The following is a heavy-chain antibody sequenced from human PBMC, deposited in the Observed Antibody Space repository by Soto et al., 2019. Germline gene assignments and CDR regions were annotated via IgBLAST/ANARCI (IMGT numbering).Heavy chain of an antibody. D-gene: IGHD3-9*01. CDR2: IIPILGIA. V-gene: IGHV1-69*02. CDR1: GGTFSSYT. Sequence: QVQLVQSGAEVKKPGSSVKVSCKASGGTFSSYTISWVRQAPGQGLEWMGRIIPILGIANYAQKFQGRVTITADKSTSTAYMELSSLRSEDTAVYYCARGDILTGSNDYWGQGTLVTVSS. CDR3: ARGDILTGSNDY. J-gene: IGHJ4*02.